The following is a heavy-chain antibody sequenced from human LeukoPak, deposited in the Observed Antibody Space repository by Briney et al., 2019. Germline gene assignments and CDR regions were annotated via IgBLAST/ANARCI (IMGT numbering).Heavy chain of an antibody. V-gene: IGHV5-51*01. Sequence: RGESLKISCKGSGCSFTNYWIAWVRPMPGKGLEWMGTIYPGDSDTKYSPSFRGQVTISADKSTTTAYLQWNSLKASDTAMYYCARSRVSMHFGDYWGQGSLVTVSS. J-gene: IGHJ4*02. CDR2: IYPGDSDT. CDR3: ARSRVSMHFGDY. D-gene: IGHD2-21*01. CDR1: GCSFTNYW.